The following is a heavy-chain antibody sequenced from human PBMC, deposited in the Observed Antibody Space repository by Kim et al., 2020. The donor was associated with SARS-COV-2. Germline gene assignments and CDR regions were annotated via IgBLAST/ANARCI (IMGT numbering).Heavy chain of an antibody. CDR1: GFNFRNAW. Sequence: GGSLRLSCAASGFNFRNAWMTWVRQAPGRGLEWIGRIRAKVDGGTTEYAAPVKGRFTISRDDSKDMMFFEMKGLKTEDTAMYYCNTDYSYGYFVSFWGR. D-gene: IGHD5-18*01. CDR2: IRAKVDGGTT. J-gene: IGHJ2*01. CDR3: NTDYSYGYFVSF. V-gene: IGHV3-15*01.